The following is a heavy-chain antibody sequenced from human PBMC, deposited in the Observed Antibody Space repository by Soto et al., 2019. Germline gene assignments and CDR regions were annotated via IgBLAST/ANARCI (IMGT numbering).Heavy chain of an antibody. Sequence: QVQLVQSGAEVKKPGSSVKVSCKASGGTFSSYAISWVRQAPGQGLEWMGGIIPIFGTANYAQKFQGRVTITADESTSTAYMEXXXLRSEDTAVYYCAREGLRDGYPDSDYWGQGTLVTVSS. CDR2: IIPIFGTA. D-gene: IGHD5-12*01. V-gene: IGHV1-69*12. CDR1: GGTFSSYA. CDR3: AREGLRDGYPDSDY. J-gene: IGHJ4*02.